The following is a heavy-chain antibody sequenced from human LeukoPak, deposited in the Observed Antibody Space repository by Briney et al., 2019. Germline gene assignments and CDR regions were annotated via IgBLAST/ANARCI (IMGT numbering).Heavy chain of an antibody. V-gene: IGHV4-4*07. CDR1: GGSISSYY. Sequence: SETLSLTCTVSGGSISSYYWRWIRQPAGKGLEWIGRIYTSGSTNYNPSLKSRVTMSVDTSKNQFSLKLSSVTAADTAVYYCARDHIVVVPAAISWFDPWGQGTLVTVSS. D-gene: IGHD2-2*01. CDR3: ARDHIVVVPAAISWFDP. J-gene: IGHJ5*02. CDR2: IYTSGST.